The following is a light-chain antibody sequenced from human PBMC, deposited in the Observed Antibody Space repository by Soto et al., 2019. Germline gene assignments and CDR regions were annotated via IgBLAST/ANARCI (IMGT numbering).Light chain of an antibody. Sequence: QSALTQPASVSGAPGQSIAISCTGTSSDVGGYNYVSWYQQHPGKAPKLIIHEVSNRPSGVSDRFSGSKSGNTASLTISGLQADYEADYDCSSHTLYSTRVFGTGTKLTVL. CDR2: EVS. V-gene: IGLV2-14*01. J-gene: IGLJ1*01. CDR3: SSHTLYSTRV. CDR1: SSDVGGYNY.